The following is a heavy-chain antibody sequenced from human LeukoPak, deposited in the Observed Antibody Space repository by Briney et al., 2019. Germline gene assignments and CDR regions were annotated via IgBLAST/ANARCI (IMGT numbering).Heavy chain of an antibody. CDR2: IYYSGST. CDR3: AREVITIPQNYFDY. J-gene: IGHJ4*02. Sequence: PSQTLSLTCTVSGGSISSGGYYWSWIRQHPGTGLEWLGYIYYSGSTYYNPSLKSRVTISVDTSKNQFSLKLSSVTAADTAVYYCAREVITIPQNYFDYWGQGTLVTVSS. V-gene: IGHV4-31*03. CDR1: GGSISSGGYY. D-gene: IGHD3-3*01.